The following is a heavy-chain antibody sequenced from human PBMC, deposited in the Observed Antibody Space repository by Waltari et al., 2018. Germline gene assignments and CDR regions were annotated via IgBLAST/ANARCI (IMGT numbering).Heavy chain of an antibody. D-gene: IGHD2-21*01. CDR3: ARGPYGERYFQD. V-gene: IGHV3-21*01. J-gene: IGHJ1*01. Sequence: EVQLVESGGGLVKPGGSLRLSCVASGSTFTTATMNWVRQAPGKGLEWVAFIDSGSSYIYYADSVKGRFTISRDNAKNSLSLQMNSLRAEDTALYFCARGPYGERYFQDWGQGTLVSVSS. CDR2: IDSGSSYI. CDR1: GSTFTTAT.